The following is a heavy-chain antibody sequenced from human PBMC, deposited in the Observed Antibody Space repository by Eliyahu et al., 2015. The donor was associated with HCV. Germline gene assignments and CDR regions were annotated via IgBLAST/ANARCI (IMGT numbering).Heavy chain of an antibody. Sequence: QVQLQETGPRLVKPSETLXLTCTVSGGSLFSYYWSWIRQPAGKGLEWIGRIYSSGTTDYNPSLKNRVSMSLDTSNYQFFLTLNSLDAADTAVYYCAKGGGRSYQRNFDYWGPGILVTVSS. V-gene: IGHV4-4*07. CDR1: GGSLFSYY. CDR3: AKGGGRSYQRNFDY. J-gene: IGHJ4*02. CDR2: IYSSGTT. D-gene: IGHD3-16*02.